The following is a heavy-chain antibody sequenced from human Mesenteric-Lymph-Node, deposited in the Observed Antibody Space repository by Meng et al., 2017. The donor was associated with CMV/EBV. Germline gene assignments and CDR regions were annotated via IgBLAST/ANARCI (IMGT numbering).Heavy chain of an antibody. J-gene: IGHJ4*02. Sequence: GESLKISCAASGFTFSSYSMNWVRQAPGKGLEWVSSISSSSSTIYYADSVKGRFTISRDNAKNSLYLQMNSLRAEDTAVFYCARGGRGYSYVSWGQGTLVTVSS. CDR3: ARGGRGYSYVS. CDR1: GFTFSSYS. CDR2: ISSSSSTI. V-gene: IGHV3-48*04. D-gene: IGHD5-18*01.